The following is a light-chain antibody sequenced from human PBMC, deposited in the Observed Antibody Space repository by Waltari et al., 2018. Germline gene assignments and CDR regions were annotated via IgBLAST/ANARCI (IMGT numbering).Light chain of an antibody. J-gene: IGKJ4*01. CDR2: WAS. CDR3: QQYYNPPLT. V-gene: IGKV4-1*01. Sequence: DIVMTQSPDSQAVSLGERATINCKSSQNVLFTSNDKNYLAWYQQKAGQPPKLLIYWASTRKSRVPDRFSGSGSGTDFTLTISSLQAEDVAVYYCQQYYNPPLTFGGGTKVEIK. CDR1: QNVLFTSNDKNY.